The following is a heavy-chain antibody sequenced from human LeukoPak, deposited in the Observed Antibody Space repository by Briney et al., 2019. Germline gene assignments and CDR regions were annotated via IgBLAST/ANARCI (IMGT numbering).Heavy chain of an antibody. CDR1: GFTFSNYW. CDR3: ARSSGWYG. D-gene: IGHD6-19*01. J-gene: IGHJ4*02. V-gene: IGHV3-74*01. Sequence: PGGSLRLSCVASGFTFSNYWMHWVRQAPGTGLVWVSRINSDGTTTTYADSVKGRFTISRDNAKNTLYLQMNSLRAEDTAVYYCARSSGWYGWGQGTLVSVSS. CDR2: INSDGTTT.